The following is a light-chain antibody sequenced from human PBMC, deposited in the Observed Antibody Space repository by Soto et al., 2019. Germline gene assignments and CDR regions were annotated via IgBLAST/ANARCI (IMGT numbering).Light chain of an antibody. CDR3: MQALQSLT. CDR1: QSFLHNNGYNY. Sequence: DIVMAQSPISLPVTPRRPAPISRMATQSFLHNNGYNYLDWYMQKPGQSPQLLIYLGSNRASGVPDRFSGSGSGTDFTLKISRVEAADVGVYYCMQALQSLTFGQGTRLEIK. V-gene: IGKV2-28*01. CDR2: LGS. J-gene: IGKJ5*01.